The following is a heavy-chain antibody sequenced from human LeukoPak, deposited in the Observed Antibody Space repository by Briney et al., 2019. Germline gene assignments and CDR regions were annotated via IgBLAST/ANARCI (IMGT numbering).Heavy chain of an antibody. CDR3: AKDIVVVVADGVNFDY. CDR1: GFIFSSYG. D-gene: IGHD2-15*01. J-gene: IGHJ4*02. CDR2: IRYDGSKK. V-gene: IGHV3-30*02. Sequence: GGSLRLSCAASGFIFSSYGMHWVRQAPGKGLEWVAFIRYDGSKKYYADSVKGRFTISRDNSKNTLYLQMNSLRAEDTAVYYCAKDIVVVVADGVNFDYWGQGTLVTVSS.